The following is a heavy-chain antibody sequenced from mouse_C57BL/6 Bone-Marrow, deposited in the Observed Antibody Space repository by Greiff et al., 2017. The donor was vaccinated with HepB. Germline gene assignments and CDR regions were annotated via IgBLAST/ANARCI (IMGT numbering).Heavy chain of an antibody. Sequence: EVKLMESGGGLVQPGGSMKLSCAASGFTFSDAWMDWVRQSPEKGLEWVAEIRNKANNHATYYAESVKGRFTISRDDSKSSVYLQMNSLRAEDTGIYYCTRPDYYGSRYWYFDVWGTGTTVTVSS. J-gene: IGHJ1*03. CDR3: TRPDYYGSRYWYFDV. CDR1: GFTFSDAW. CDR2: IRNKANNHAT. D-gene: IGHD1-1*01. V-gene: IGHV6-6*01.